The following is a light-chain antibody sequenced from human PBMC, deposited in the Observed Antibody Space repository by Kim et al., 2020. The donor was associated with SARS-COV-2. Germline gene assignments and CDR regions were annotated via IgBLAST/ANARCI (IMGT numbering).Light chain of an antibody. Sequence: SLSPGEGASLSCRASQSVDGYLAWYQQKPGQAPRLLIYDASKRATGVPARFSGSGSGTDFTLTISSLEPEDFAVYYCQQRGNWVTFGGGTKLEI. CDR3: QQRGNWVT. V-gene: IGKV3-11*01. J-gene: IGKJ4*01. CDR1: QSVDGY. CDR2: DAS.